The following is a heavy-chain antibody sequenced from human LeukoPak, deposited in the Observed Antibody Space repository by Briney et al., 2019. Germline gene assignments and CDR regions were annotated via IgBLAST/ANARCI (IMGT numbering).Heavy chain of an antibody. Sequence: PGGSLRLSCAASGFTFSSYGMQWVRQAPGKWLEWVAVISYDGSNKYYADSVKGRFTISRDNSKNTLYLQMNSLRAEDTAVYYCAKEHYDYVWGSYRPFDYWGQGTLVTVSS. CDR3: AKEHYDYVWGSYRPFDY. J-gene: IGHJ4*02. V-gene: IGHV3-30*18. CDR2: ISYDGSNK. CDR1: GFTFSSYG. D-gene: IGHD3-16*02.